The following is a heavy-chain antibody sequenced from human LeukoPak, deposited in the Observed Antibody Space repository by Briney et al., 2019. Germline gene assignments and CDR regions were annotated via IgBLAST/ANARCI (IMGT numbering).Heavy chain of an antibody. CDR3: ARTHYYGSGAVDY. Sequence: PSETLSLTCAVSGYSISSGYYWGWIRQPPGKGLEWIGSIYHSGSTYYNPSLKSRVTISVDTSKNQFSLKLSSVTAADTAVYYCARTHYYGSGAVDYWGQGTLVTVPS. CDR2: IYHSGST. J-gene: IGHJ4*02. D-gene: IGHD3-10*01. CDR1: GYSISSGYY. V-gene: IGHV4-38-2*01.